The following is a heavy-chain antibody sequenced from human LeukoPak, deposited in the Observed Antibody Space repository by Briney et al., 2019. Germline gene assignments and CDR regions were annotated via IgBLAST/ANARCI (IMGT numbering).Heavy chain of an antibody. CDR3: ARGGRSSSWSEGLFDY. CDR1: GGSISSYY. J-gene: IGHJ4*02. V-gene: IGHV4-59*01. Sequence: PSETLSLTCTVSGGSISSYYWSWIRQPPGKGLEWIGYIYYSGSTNYNPSLTSRVTISVDTSKNQFSLKLSSVTAADTAVYYCARGGRSSSWSEGLFDYWGQGTLVTVSS. CDR2: IYYSGST. D-gene: IGHD6-13*01.